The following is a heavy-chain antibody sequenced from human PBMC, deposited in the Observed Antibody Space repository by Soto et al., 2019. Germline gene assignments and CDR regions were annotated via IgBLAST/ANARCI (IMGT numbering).Heavy chain of an antibody. Sequence: QITLKESGPTLVKPTQTLTLTCSFSGFSLSTTGVAVGWIRQPPGKALECLVLIYWDDDKRYSTSLKSRLTITRDTSKNQVVLTMTDMDPVDTATYYCAHRVDYRGSWNTGYFDYWGQGTLVTVSS. CDR1: GFSLSTTGVA. CDR3: AHRVDYRGSWNTGYFDY. D-gene: IGHD2-15*01. V-gene: IGHV2-5*02. CDR2: IYWDDDK. J-gene: IGHJ4*02.